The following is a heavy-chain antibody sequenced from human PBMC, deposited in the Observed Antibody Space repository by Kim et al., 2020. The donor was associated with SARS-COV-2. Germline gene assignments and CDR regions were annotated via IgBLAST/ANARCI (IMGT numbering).Heavy chain of an antibody. CDR1: GGSISSYY. CDR2: IYYSGST. J-gene: IGHJ5*02. V-gene: IGHV4-59*01. D-gene: IGHD2-2*01. CDR3: ASSTGGVNWFDP. Sequence: SQTLSLTCTVSGGSISSYYWSWIRQPPGKGLEWIGYIYYSGSTNYNPSLKSRVTISVDTSKNQFSLKLSSVTAADTAVYYCASSTGGVNWFDPWGQGTLVTVSS.